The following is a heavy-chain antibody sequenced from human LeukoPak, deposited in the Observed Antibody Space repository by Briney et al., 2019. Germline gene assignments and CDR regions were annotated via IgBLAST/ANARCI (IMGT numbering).Heavy chain of an antibody. CDR3: ARGAGFGELLYPYYFDY. D-gene: IGHD3-10*01. CDR1: GFTFSSYW. J-gene: IGHJ4*02. Sequence: GGSLRLSCAASGFTFSSYWMSWVRQAPGKGLEWVANIKQDGSEKYYVDSVKGRFTISRDNAKNSLYLQMNSLRAEDTAVYYCARGAGFGELLYPYYFDYWGQGTLVTVSS. CDR2: IKQDGSEK. V-gene: IGHV3-7*01.